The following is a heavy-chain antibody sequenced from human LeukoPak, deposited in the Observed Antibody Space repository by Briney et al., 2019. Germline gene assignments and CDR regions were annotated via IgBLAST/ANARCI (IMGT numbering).Heavy chain of an antibody. V-gene: IGHV3-23*01. CDR1: GFTVSSNY. J-gene: IGHJ4*02. Sequence: HPGGSLRLSCAASGFTVSSNYMTWVRQAPGKGLDWVSAITGSGDTTYYADSVKGRFTISKDSSQNTLYLQMNSLRAEDTAIYYCAKDPGYSNGRVIGDWGQGTLVTVSS. D-gene: IGHD6-19*01. CDR3: AKDPGYSNGRVIGD. CDR2: ITGSGDTT.